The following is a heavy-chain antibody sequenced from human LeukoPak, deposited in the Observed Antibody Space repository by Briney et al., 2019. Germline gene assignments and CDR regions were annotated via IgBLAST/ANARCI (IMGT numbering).Heavy chain of an antibody. J-gene: IGHJ4*02. D-gene: IGHD6-13*01. CDR1: SDSISGYS. CDR2: IYYSGST. Sequence: SETLSLTCSVSSDSISGYSWSWIRQPPKKGLEWIGYIYYSGSTNYNPSLESRVTISVDPSKNQLSLRLSSVTAADTAVYYCARVGEDTSGAAATDYWGQGTLVTVSS. CDR3: ARVGEDTSGAAATDY. V-gene: IGHV4-59*12.